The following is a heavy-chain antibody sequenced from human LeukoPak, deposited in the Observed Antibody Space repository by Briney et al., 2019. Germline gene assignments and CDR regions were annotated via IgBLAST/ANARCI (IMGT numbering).Heavy chain of an antibody. CDR2: ISYDGSYK. CDR1: EFTFSTYG. J-gene: IGHJ3*02. CDR3: ARDYDSIHAFDI. Sequence: GGSLRLSCAASEFTFSTYGMHWVRQAPGKGLEWVAVISYDGSYKFYADSVKGRFTISRDNSKSTLYLQMNSLRAEDTAVYYCARDYDSIHAFDIWGQGTMVTVSS. D-gene: IGHD5-12*01. V-gene: IGHV3-30*03.